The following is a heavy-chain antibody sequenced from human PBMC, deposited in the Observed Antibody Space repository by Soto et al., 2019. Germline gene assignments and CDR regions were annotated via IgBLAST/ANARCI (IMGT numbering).Heavy chain of an antibody. J-gene: IGHJ6*02. Sequence: EVQLLESGGGLVQPGGSLRLSCVASGLPFSSYAMSWVRQTPGRGLECVSSISSGSNTYYTDSVRGRFTISRDNSKNSLYLQMSSLRADDTALYYCAKVSATGKSDGMDVWGQGTTVSVSS. CDR2: ISSGSNT. V-gene: IGHV3-23*01. CDR3: AKVSATGKSDGMDV. D-gene: IGHD7-27*01. CDR1: GLPFSSYA.